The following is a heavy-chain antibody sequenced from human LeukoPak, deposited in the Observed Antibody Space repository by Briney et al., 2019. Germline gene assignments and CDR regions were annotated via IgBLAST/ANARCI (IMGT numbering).Heavy chain of an antibody. CDR2: IYHSGST. V-gene: IGHV4-38-2*02. J-gene: IGHJ4*02. CDR3: ARARGYGSGSYYPD. Sequence: SETLSLTCTVSGYSLSSGYYWGWIRQPPGKGLEWIGSIYHSGSTYYNPSLKSRVTISVDTSKNQFSLKLSSVTAADTAVYYCARARGYGSGSYYPDWGQGTLVTVSS. CDR1: GYSLSSGYY. D-gene: IGHD3-10*01.